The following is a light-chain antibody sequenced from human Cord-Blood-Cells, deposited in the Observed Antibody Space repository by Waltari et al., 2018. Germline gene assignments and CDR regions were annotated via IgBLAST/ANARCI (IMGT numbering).Light chain of an antibody. CDR2: GAS. J-gene: IGKJ1*01. CDR3: QQYGSTPWT. Sequence: EIVLTQSPGTLSLSPAERATLSCRASQSVSSSYLAWYQQEPGQAPRLLIYGASSRATGIPGRFSGSESGADFTRTISRLGPEDVAVYYCQQYGSTPWTFGQGTKVEIK. V-gene: IGKV3-20*01. CDR1: QSVSSSY.